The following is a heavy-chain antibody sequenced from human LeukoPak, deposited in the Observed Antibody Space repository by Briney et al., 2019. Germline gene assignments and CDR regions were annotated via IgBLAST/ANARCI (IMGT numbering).Heavy chain of an antibody. D-gene: IGHD3-9*01. Sequence: GGSLRLSCAASGFTFSSYGMHWVRQAPGKGLEWVAFIRYDGSNKYYADSVKGRFTIPRDNSKNTLYLQMNSLRAEDTAVYYCAKGNYYDILTGPTGDYWGQGTLVTVSS. CDR1: GFTFSSYG. CDR2: IRYDGSNK. J-gene: IGHJ4*02. V-gene: IGHV3-30*02. CDR3: AKGNYYDILTGPTGDY.